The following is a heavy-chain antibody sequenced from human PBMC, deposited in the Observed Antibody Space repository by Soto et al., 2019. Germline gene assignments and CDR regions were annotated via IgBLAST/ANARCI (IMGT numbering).Heavy chain of an antibody. CDR2: IYYSGST. D-gene: IGHD3-9*01. J-gene: IGHJ5*02. CDR1: GGSISSYY. Sequence: SETLSLTCTVSGGSISSYYWSWIRQPPGKGLEWIGYIYYSGSTNYNPSLKSRVTISVDTSKNQFSLKLSSVTAADTAVYYCARLFAYDILTGYYSWFDPWGQGTLVTVS. CDR3: ARLFAYDILTGYYSWFDP. V-gene: IGHV4-59*08.